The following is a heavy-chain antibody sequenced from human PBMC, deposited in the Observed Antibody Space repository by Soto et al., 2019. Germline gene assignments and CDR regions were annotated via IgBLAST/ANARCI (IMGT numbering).Heavy chain of an antibody. D-gene: IGHD2-2*01. CDR2: IYYSGST. Sequence: SETLCLTCTVSGGSVSSGSYYWSWIRQPPGKGLEWIGYIYYSGSTNYNPSLKSRVTISVDTSTNQFSLKVNSVTAADTAVYYCATEGGLVPPHWGQGTMLTVS. J-gene: IGHJ4*02. CDR3: ATEGGLVPPH. CDR1: GGSVSSGSYY. V-gene: IGHV4-61*01.